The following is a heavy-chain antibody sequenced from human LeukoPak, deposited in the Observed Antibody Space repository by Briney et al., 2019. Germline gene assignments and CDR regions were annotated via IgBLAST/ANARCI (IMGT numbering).Heavy chain of an antibody. Sequence: PGGSLRLSCAASGFTFSSYAMSWVRQAPGKGLEWVSAISGSGLSTYHADSVKGRFTISRDKSKNTLYLQMNRLRVDDTAVYYCAKDLGHDYGDYVWVFDYWGQGTLVTVSS. CDR3: AKDLGHDYGDYVWVFDY. D-gene: IGHD4-17*01. J-gene: IGHJ4*02. CDR2: ISGSGLST. CDR1: GFTFSSYA. V-gene: IGHV3-23*01.